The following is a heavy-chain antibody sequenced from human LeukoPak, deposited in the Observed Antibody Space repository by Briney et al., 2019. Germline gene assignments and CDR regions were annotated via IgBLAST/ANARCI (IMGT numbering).Heavy chain of an antibody. CDR3: ARGGVSRTHDY. J-gene: IGHJ4*02. CDR1: GFTFSGFW. D-gene: IGHD3-3*01. V-gene: IGHV3-74*01. CDR2: INGDGSET. Sequence: GGSLRLSCAASGFTFSGFWTHFVRQAPGNVLVWVSHINGDGSETSYAYSVKGRFTISRDNAKNTLYLQMNSLRAEDTAVYYCARGGVSRTHDYWGQGTLVTVSS.